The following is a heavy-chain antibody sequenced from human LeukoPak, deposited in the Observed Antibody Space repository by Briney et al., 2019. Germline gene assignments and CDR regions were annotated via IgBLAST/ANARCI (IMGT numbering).Heavy chain of an antibody. CDR2: INAGNGDT. D-gene: IGHD6-19*01. CDR3: ARDPLSGWHDY. Sequence: GASVKVSCKASGYTFTNYAIHWVRQAPGQRLEWMGWINAGNGDTKYSQKFQGRVTITRDTSASTANMDLSSLRSEDTAVYYCARDPLSGWHDYWGQGTLVTVSS. J-gene: IGHJ4*02. CDR1: GYTFTNYA. V-gene: IGHV1-3*01.